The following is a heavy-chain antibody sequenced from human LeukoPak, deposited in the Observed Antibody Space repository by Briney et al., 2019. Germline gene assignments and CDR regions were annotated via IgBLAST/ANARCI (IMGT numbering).Heavy chain of an antibody. Sequence: GGSLRLSCTTSGFTFSSYEMNWVRQAPGKGLEWISYITSAGGTKYYADSVKGRFTISRDNAMNSLYLQMNSLTAEDTAVYYCARDMVRIYGLDVWGQGTTVTVFS. CDR3: ARDMVRIYGLDV. D-gene: IGHD3-10*01. J-gene: IGHJ6*02. CDR2: ITSAGGTK. CDR1: GFTFSSYE. V-gene: IGHV3-48*03.